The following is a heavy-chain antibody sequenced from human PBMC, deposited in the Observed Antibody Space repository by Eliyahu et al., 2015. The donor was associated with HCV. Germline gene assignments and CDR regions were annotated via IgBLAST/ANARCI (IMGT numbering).Heavy chain of an antibody. CDR1: GGSLSGYY. V-gene: IGHV4-34*01. CDR3: ARAYDFWSGSRRVGFDY. CDR2: INHCWSP. Sequence: QVQLQQWGAGLLKPSETLSLTCAVYGGSLSGYYWSWIRQPPGKGLEWIGEINHCWSPHYHPSLKSRVTISVDTSKNQFSLKLSSVTAADTAVYYCARAYDFWSGSRRVGFDYWGQGTLVTVSS. J-gene: IGHJ4*02. D-gene: IGHD3-3*01.